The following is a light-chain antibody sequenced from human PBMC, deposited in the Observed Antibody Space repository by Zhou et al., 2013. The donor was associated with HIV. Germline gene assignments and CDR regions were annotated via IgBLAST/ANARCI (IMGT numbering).Light chain of an antibody. CDR2: KAS. J-gene: IGKJ2*03. CDR1: QSITSW. CDR3: QQYNSHFYS. V-gene: IGKV1-5*03. Sequence: DVQMTQSPSTLSASVGDRVTITCRASQSITSWLAWYQQKPGKAPKLLIYKASTLESEVPSRFSGSGSGTEFTLTISSLQPDDFATYYCQQYNSHFYSFGQGTKLEIK.